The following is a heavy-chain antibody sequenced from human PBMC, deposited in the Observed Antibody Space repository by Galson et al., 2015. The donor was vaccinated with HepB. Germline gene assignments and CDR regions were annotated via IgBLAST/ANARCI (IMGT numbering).Heavy chain of an antibody. CDR2: IDSSSAHI. V-gene: IGHV3-23*01. J-gene: IGHJ4*02. CDR3: AKYGLHCTTTECSRFFDY. CDR1: GFSFTTYA. D-gene: IGHD2/OR15-2a*01. Sequence: SLRLSCAASGFSFTTYAMTWVRQAPGKGLEWVSVIDSSSAHIHYADSVKGRFAISRDNSKKTLYLQMNSLRAEDTAVYYCAKYGLHCTTTECSRFFDYWGQGTLVPVSS.